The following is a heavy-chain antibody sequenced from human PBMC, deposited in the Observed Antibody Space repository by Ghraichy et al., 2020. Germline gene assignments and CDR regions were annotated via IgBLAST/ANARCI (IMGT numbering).Heavy chain of an antibody. CDR3: ARHYPPTIFGWFDP. V-gene: IGHV3-66*02. CDR2: IYSGGST. D-gene: IGHD3-3*01. CDR1: GFTVSSNY. J-gene: IGHJ5*02. Sequence: GGSLRLSCAASGFTVSSNYMSWVRQAPGKGLEWVSVIYSGGSTYYADSVKGRFTISRDNSKNTLYLQMNSLRAEDTAVYYCARHYPPTIFGWFDPWGQGTLVTVSS.